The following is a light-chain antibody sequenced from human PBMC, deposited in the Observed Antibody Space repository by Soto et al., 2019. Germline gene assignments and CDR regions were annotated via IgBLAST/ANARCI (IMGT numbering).Light chain of an antibody. Sequence: IVLSDSPGTLSLPPWQRATLACRAIQSVSNRYLAWYQQKPGQAPRLLIYGASSRATGVPDRISGSGSGTDFALTINRLEAEDFAVYYCQQYASSPWTFGQGTKVDIK. CDR3: QQYASSPWT. CDR1: QSVSNRY. J-gene: IGKJ1*01. CDR2: GAS. V-gene: IGKV3-20*01.